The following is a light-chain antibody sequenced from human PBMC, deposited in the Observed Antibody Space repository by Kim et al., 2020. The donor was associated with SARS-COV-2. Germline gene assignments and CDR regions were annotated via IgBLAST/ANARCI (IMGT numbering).Light chain of an antibody. V-gene: IGKV3-20*01. CDR2: GAA. CDR1: QSIDIDY. CDR3: QHFGFSRWT. J-gene: IGKJ1*01. Sequence: EIVLTQSPGTLSLSPGDRATLSCRTNQSIDIDYLSWYQQKPGQPPRLLIYGAANRATGIPDRFSGSGSGTDFSLTINRVEPEDLAVYYCQHFGFSRWTFGQGTKVDIK.